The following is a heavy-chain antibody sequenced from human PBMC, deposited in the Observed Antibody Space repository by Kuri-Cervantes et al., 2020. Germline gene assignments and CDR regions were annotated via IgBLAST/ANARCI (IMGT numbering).Heavy chain of an antibody. CDR1: GFTFSSYA. CDR3: AREGRPPSSPHAFDI. J-gene: IGHJ3*02. V-gene: IGHV3-30-3*01. Sequence: GGSLRLSCAASGFTFSSYAMSWVRQAPGKGLEWVAVISYDGSNKYYADSVKGRFTISRDNSKNTLYLQMNSLRAEDTAVYYCAREGRPPSSPHAFDIWGQGTMVTVSS. CDR2: ISYDGSNK.